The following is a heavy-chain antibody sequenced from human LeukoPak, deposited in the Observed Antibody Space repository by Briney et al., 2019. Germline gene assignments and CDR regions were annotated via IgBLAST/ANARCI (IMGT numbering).Heavy chain of an antibody. CDR3: ARAPWGVGATNF. CDR1: GGTFSSYA. J-gene: IGHJ4*02. Sequence: ASVKVSCKASGGTFSSYAVSWVRQAPGQGLEWVGIINPSGGSTTYAQKFQGRVTMTRDTSTSTVYMELSGLRSEDTAVYYCARAPWGVGATNFWGQGTLVTVSS. V-gene: IGHV1-46*01. CDR2: INPSGGST. D-gene: IGHD1-26*01.